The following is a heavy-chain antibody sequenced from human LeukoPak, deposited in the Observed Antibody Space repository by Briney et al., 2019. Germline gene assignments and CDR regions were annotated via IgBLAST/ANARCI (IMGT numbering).Heavy chain of an antibody. CDR2: IYYSGST. CDR3: ASGERVLRYFDSYVGY. V-gene: IGHV4-39*01. J-gene: IGHJ4*02. D-gene: IGHD3-9*01. CDR1: GGSISSSSYY. Sequence: SETLSLTCTVSGGSISSSSYYWGWIRQPPGKGLEWIGSIYYSGSTYYNPSLKSRVTISVDTSKNQFSLKLSSVTAADTAVYYCASGERVLRYFDSYVGYWGQGTLVTVSS.